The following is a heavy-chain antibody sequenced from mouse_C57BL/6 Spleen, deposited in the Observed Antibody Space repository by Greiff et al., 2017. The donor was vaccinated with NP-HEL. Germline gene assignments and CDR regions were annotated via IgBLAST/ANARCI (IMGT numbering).Heavy chain of an antibody. V-gene: IGHV1-64*01. CDR2: IHPNSGST. D-gene: IGHD1-1*01. J-gene: IGHJ1*03. CDR3: ARGDYYVNWYFDV. CDR1: GYTFTSYW. Sequence: QVQLQQPGAELVKPGASVKLSCKASGYTFTSYWMHWVKQRPGQGLEWIGMIHPNSGSTNYNEKFKSKATLTVDKSSSTAYMQLSSLTSEDSAVYYCARGDYYVNWYFDVWGTGTTVTVSS.